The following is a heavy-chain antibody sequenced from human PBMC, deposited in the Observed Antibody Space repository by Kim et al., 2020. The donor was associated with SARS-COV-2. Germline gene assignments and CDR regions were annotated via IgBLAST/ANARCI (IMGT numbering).Heavy chain of an antibody. CDR1: GGSISSYY. Sequence: SETLSLTCTVSGGSISSYYWSWIRQPPGKGLEWIGYIYYSGSTNYNPSLKSRVTISVDTSKNQFSLKLSSVTAADTAVYYCARDIPYDSSVGFDPWGQGTLVTVSS. CDR2: IYYSGST. V-gene: IGHV4-59*01. J-gene: IGHJ5*02. D-gene: IGHD3-22*01. CDR3: ARDIPYDSSVGFDP.